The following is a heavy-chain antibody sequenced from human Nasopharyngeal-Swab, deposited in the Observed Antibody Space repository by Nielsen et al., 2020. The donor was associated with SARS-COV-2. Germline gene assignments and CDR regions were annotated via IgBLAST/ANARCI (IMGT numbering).Heavy chain of an antibody. CDR2: INHRGST. J-gene: IGHJ6*02. CDR1: GGTNNGYY. Sequence: SETLSLTCAVYGGTNNGYYLSWIRQTPVKRPEGIREINHRGSTNYNPSLKSRVTISVDTSKTQFSLKLSSVTAADTAVYYCARGSTMNGYYGMDVWGQGTTVTVSS. CDR3: ARGSTMNGYYGMDV. V-gene: IGHV4-34*01. D-gene: IGHD3-22*01.